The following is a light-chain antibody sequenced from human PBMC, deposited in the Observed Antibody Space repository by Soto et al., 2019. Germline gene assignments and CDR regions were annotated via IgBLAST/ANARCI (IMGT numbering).Light chain of an antibody. CDR3: QQYGSSPPYT. CDR2: GSS. CDR1: QSVSNNY. Sequence: EVVLTLSPGTLSLSPGERASLSCRASQSVSNNYLAWYQQKPGQSPKLLIFGSSDRATGIPDRFSGSGSGTDFTLTISRLEPEDFAVYYCQQYGSSPPYTFGQGTKLEIK. V-gene: IGKV3-20*01. J-gene: IGKJ2*01.